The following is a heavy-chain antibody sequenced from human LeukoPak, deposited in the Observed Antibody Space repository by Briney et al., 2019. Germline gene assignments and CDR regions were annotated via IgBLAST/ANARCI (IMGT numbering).Heavy chain of an antibody. V-gene: IGHV1-2*02. J-gene: IGHJ5*02. CDR2: INPNSGGT. Sequence: ASVKVSCKASGYTFTGYYMHWVRQAPGQRLEWMGWINPNSGGTNYAQKVQGRVTMTTDTSTSTAYMDLRSLRSDDTAVYYCARVPLGIFGVIIRWFDPWGQGTLVTVSS. CDR3: ARVPLGIFGVIIRWFDP. CDR1: GYTFTGYY. D-gene: IGHD3-3*01.